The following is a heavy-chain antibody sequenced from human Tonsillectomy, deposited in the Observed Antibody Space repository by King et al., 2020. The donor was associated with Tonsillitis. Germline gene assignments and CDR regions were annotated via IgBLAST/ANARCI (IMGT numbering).Heavy chain of an antibody. J-gene: IGHJ4*02. CDR2: ISVSGCST. V-gene: IGHV3-23*04. CDR1: GLTFSSYA. Sequence: VQLVESGGGLVQPGGSLRLSCAASGLTFSSYAMSWFRQAPGKGLEWVSAISVSGCSTYYADSVKGRFTISRDNSKNTLYLQMNSLRAEDTAVYYCAKTNPLRYYFDYWGQGTLVTVSS. CDR3: AKTNPLRYYFDY. D-gene: IGHD4-17*01.